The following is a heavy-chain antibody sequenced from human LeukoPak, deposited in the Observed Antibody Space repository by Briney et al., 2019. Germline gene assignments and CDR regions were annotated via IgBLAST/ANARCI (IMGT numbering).Heavy chain of an antibody. CDR3: ARRAGVTRTSHYFDY. CDR2: IYYSGST. CDR1: GGSISSYY. D-gene: IGHD4-23*01. V-gene: IGHV4-59*01. Sequence: PSETLSLTCTVSGGSISSYYRSWIRQPPGKGLEWIGYIYYSGSTNYNPSLKSRVTISVDTSKNQFSLKLSSVTAADTAVYYCARRAGVTRTSHYFDYWGQGTLVTVSS. J-gene: IGHJ4*02.